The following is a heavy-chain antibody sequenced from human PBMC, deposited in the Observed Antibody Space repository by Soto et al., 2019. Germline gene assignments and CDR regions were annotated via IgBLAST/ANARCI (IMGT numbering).Heavy chain of an antibody. CDR1: GDSVSSNSAA. Sequence: SQTLSLTCAISGDSVSSNSAAWNWIRQSPSRGLEWLGRTYYRSKWYNDYAVSVKSRITINPDTSKNQFSLQLSSVTPEDTAVYYCAHTPGYYDSSGYSTPYFDYWGQGTLVTVSS. D-gene: IGHD3-22*01. CDR3: AHTPGYYDSSGYSTPYFDY. J-gene: IGHJ4*02. V-gene: IGHV6-1*01. CDR2: TYYRSKWYN.